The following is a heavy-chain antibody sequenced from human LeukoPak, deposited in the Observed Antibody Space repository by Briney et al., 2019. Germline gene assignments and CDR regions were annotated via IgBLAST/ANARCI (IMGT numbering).Heavy chain of an antibody. V-gene: IGHV1-46*01. Sequence: ASVKVSCKASGYTFTTYYMHWVRQAPGQGLEWMGTINLSGGSTSYAQKFQGRVTMTRDTSTSTVYMELSSLRSEDTAVYYCARELSGSGNFDYWGQGTLVTVSP. D-gene: IGHD3-10*01. CDR3: ARELSGSGNFDY. CDR2: INLSGGST. CDR1: GYTFTTYY. J-gene: IGHJ4*02.